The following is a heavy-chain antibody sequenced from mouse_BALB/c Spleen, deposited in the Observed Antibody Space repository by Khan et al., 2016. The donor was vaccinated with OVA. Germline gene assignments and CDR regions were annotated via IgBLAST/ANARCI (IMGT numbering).Heavy chain of an antibody. V-gene: IGHV1S81*02. CDR1: GYTFTSYY. Sequence: QVQLQQSGAELVKPGASVKLSCKASGYTFTSYYMYWLKKRPGQGLEWIGERKPSNGGTNVKEKGKSKATLTVDKSSSRAYRKVSRQKSEEGGVYYFSRRAPSRAPLWFASSGQAPLVTVSP. J-gene: IGHJ3*01. D-gene: IGHD3-1*01. CDR2: RKPSNGGT. CDR3: SRRAPSRAPLWFAS.